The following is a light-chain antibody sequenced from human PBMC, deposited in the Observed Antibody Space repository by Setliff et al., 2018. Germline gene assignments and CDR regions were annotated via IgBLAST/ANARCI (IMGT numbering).Light chain of an antibody. CDR1: SSDVGVYNS. CDR3: CSYTGTSTPYV. J-gene: IGLJ1*01. CDR2: EVS. Sequence: QSALTQPASVSGSPGQSITISCTGTSSDVGVYNSVSWYQQHPGKAPKLMIYEVSNRPSGISSRFSGSKSGNTASLTISGLQAEDEADYYCCSYTGTSTPYVFGTGTKVTVL. V-gene: IGLV2-14*01.